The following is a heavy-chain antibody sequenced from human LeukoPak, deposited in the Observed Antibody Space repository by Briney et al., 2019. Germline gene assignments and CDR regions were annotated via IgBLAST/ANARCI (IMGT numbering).Heavy chain of an antibody. V-gene: IGHV1-2*02. CDR2: VNPKNGDT. Sequence: ASVKVSCKASGYTFTGYYMHWVRQAPGQGLEWVGLVNPKNGDTKYAQKFQGRVTMTRDTSVSTVYMELSRLRSDDTAVYYRARDSRVTNGDYWGQGTLVTVSS. CDR1: GYTFTGYY. J-gene: IGHJ4*02. CDR3: ARDSRVTNGDY. D-gene: IGHD3-10*01.